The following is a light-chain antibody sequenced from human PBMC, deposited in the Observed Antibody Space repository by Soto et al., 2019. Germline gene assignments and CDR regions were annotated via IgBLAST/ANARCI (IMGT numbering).Light chain of an antibody. CDR2: EGS. Sequence: QYALTQPASVSGSPGQSITISCTGTSSDVGSYNLVSWYQQHPGKAPKLMIYEGSKRPSGVSNRFSGSKSGNTASLTISGLQAEDEADYYCCSYAGSSRGFGGGTKLTVL. CDR3: CSYAGSSRG. CDR1: SSDVGSYNL. J-gene: IGLJ3*02. V-gene: IGLV2-23*01.